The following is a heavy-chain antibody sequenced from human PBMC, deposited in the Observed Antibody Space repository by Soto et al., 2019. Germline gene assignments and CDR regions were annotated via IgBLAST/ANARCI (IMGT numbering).Heavy chain of an antibody. CDR3: ARGRDSSFDY. V-gene: IGHV6-1*01. CDR2: TYYRSKWFH. Sequence: SHPLSLTFAISGDSVSSNNAAWNWIRQSPSRGLEWLGRTYYRSKWFHDYAVSVKSRITIDPEISKNQFSLLLDSVTPEDTAVYYCARGRDSSFDYWGQGTRVTVSS. J-gene: IGHJ4*02. D-gene: IGHD2-21*02. CDR1: GDSVSSNNAA.